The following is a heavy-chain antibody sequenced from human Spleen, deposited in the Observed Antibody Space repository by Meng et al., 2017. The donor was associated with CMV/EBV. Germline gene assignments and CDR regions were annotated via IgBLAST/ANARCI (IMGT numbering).Heavy chain of an antibody. CDR1: GGGFSGYY. D-gene: IGHD3-16*01. V-gene: IGHV4-34*01. J-gene: IGHJ4*02. CDR3: ARVPSPRGTYFDY. Sequence: CVVYGGGFSGYYWNWIRQPPGKGLEWIGEINHSGSTNYNPSLKSRVTISLDTSKNQFSLKLSSVTAADTAVYYCARVPSPRGTYFDYWGQGTLVTVSS. CDR2: INHSGST.